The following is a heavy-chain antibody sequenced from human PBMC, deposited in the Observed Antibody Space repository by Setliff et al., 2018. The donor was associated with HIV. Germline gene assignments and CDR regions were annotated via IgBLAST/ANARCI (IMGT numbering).Heavy chain of an antibody. V-gene: IGHV3-30*04. D-gene: IGHD3-22*01. J-gene: IGHJ4*02. CDR3: ARGRDYSDSSGYTYYFDY. Sequence: GGSLRLSCAASGFTFNNHAMHWVRQAPGKGLEWVAVISYDGSNKYYADSVKGRFTISRDNSKNTLSLQMNSLRAEDTALYYCARGRDYSDSSGYTYYFDYWGQGTLVTVSS. CDR1: GFTFNNHA. CDR2: ISYDGSNK.